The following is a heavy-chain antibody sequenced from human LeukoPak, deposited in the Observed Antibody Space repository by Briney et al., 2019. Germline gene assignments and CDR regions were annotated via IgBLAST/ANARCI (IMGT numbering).Heavy chain of an antibody. CDR1: GGSISSSSYY. CDR2: IYSSGTT. V-gene: IGHV4-39*01. CDR3: VQNIPGSIEH. J-gene: IGHJ1*01. Sequence: PSETLSLTCTVSGGSISSSSYYWGWIRQPPGKGLECIGNIYSSGTTYYNPSLKSRVTISIDTSKSQFSLRLSSVTAADTAVFYCVQNIPGSIEHWGQGTLVTVSS. D-gene: IGHD1-20*01.